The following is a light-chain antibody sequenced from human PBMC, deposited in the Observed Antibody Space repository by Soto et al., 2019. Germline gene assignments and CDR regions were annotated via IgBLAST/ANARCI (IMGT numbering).Light chain of an antibody. CDR2: GAS. J-gene: IGKJ1*01. CDR3: QQYETSPRA. Sequence: EIVLTQSPGTLSLSPGERATLSCRASQSVSSSYLAWYQQRPGQAPRLLIYGASSRATGIPDRFSGSGSGTDFTLTISRLEPEDCAVYYCQQYETSPRAFGQGTKVEI. CDR1: QSVSSSY. V-gene: IGKV3-20*01.